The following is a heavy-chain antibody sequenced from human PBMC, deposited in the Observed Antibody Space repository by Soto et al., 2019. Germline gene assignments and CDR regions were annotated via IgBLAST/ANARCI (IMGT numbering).Heavy chain of an antibody. CDR3: AXXXSGELDF. D-gene: IGHD2-15*01. Sequence: QVQLVESGGGLVKPGGSLRLSCAASGFIFSDYYMSWIRQAPGKGLEWVSYISSTASNKYYADSVKGRFTISRDNAKNSLDLHSNSLRAEDSAVXXCAXXXSGELDFWGQGTLVTVSS. CDR1: GFIFSDYY. CDR2: ISSTASNK. J-gene: IGHJ4*02. V-gene: IGHV3-11*01.